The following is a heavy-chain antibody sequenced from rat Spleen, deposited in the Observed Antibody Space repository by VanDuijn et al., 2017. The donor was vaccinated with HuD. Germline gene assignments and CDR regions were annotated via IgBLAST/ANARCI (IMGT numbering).Heavy chain of an antibody. Sequence: EVQLVESDGGLVQPGRSLKLSCAASGFTFSDYYMAWVRQAPTKGLEWVATINYDGSITYYRDSVKGRFTISRDNAKSTLYLQMDSLRSEDTATYYCARLLGAPDWYFDFWGPGTMVTVSS. CDR1: GFTFSDYY. CDR3: ARLLGAPDWYFDF. V-gene: IGHV5-29*01. CDR2: INYDGSIT. J-gene: IGHJ1*01. D-gene: IGHD5-1*01.